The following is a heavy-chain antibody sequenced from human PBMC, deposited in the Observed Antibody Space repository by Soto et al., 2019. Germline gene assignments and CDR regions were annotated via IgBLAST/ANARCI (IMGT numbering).Heavy chain of an antibody. CDR2: INPSGGHT. Sequence: QVQLVQSGAEVKKPGASVTVSCKASGYTFTTYYMHWVRQAPGRGVEWMGIINPSGGHTSYAQKFQGRVTMTRDTSTSTVYMQLSSLRSEDTAVYYCARRYGDFTELDYWGQGTLVTVSS. D-gene: IGHD4-17*01. V-gene: IGHV1-46*03. J-gene: IGHJ4*02. CDR1: GYTFTTYY. CDR3: ARRYGDFTELDY.